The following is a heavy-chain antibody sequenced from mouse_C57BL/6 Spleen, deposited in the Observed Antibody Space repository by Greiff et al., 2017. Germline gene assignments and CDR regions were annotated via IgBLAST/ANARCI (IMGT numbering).Heavy chain of an antibody. J-gene: IGHJ2*01. D-gene: IGHD1-1*02. CDR1: GYTFTSYW. CDR3: GRDYGGLYYFDY. Sequence: QVQLQQPGAELVMPGASVKLSCKASGYTFTSYWMHWVKQRPGQGLEWIGMIHPYCGSTNYNEKFKSKATLTVDKSSSTAYMHRSSLTSEDSADYSCGRDYGGLYYFDYWGQSTTLTVSS. CDR2: IHPYCGST. V-gene: IGHV1-64*01.